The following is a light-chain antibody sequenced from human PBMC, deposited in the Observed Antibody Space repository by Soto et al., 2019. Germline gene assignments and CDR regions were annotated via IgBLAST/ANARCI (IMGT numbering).Light chain of an antibody. CDR1: QSVSSNY. V-gene: IGKV3-20*01. CDR2: GAS. J-gene: IGKJ1*01. Sequence: ETVLTQSPGTLSLSPGERATLSCRASQSVSSNYLAWYQHKPGQAPRLLIYGASARATGIPDRFSGSGSGTDFTLTISRLEPEDFAVYYCQQYASSPQIFCQGTKVEIK. CDR3: QQYASSPQI.